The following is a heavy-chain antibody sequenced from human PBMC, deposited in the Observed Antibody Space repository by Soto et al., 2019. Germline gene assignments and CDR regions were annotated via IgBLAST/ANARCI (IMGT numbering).Heavy chain of an antibody. CDR1: GGSFSGYY. D-gene: IGHD3-10*01. Sequence: SETLSLTCAVYGGSFSGYYWSWIRQPPGKGLEWIGEINHSGSTNYNPSLKSRVTISVDTSKNQFSLKLSSVTAADTAVYYCARAKFPSNYYGSGSYFFGWFDPWGQGTLVTV. CDR2: INHSGST. CDR3: ARAKFPSNYYGSGSYFFGWFDP. V-gene: IGHV4-34*01. J-gene: IGHJ5*02.